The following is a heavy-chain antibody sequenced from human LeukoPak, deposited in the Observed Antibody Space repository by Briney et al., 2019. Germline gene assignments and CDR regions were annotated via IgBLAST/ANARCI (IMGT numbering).Heavy chain of an antibody. CDR3: THVTGADSSGYHYYDYGMDV. V-gene: IGHV3-15*01. D-gene: IGHD3-22*01. Sequence: TGGSLRLSRAASGFTFSNAWMSWVRQAPGKGLEWVGRIKSKTDGGTRDYGAPVKGRFTISRDDSKNTLYLQMNSLKTEDTAVYYCTHVTGADSSGYHYYDYGMDVWGQGTTVTVSS. J-gene: IGHJ6*02. CDR2: IKSKTDGGTR. CDR1: GFTFSNAW.